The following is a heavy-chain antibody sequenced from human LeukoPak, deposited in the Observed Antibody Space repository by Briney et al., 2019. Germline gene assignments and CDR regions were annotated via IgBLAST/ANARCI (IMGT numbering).Heavy chain of an antibody. D-gene: IGHD2/OR15-2a*01. CDR3: SRWRVPTTTVFYYGMDV. Sequence: SETLSLTCTVSGGSIGGYFWSWIRQPPGKELEWIGYIYYSGSTNYNPSLKSRVTISVDTSKNQFSLKLSSVTAADTAVYFCSRWRVPTTTVFYYGMDVWGKGTTVTVTS. V-gene: IGHV4-59*01. CDR2: IYYSGST. CDR1: GGSIGGYF. J-gene: IGHJ6*04.